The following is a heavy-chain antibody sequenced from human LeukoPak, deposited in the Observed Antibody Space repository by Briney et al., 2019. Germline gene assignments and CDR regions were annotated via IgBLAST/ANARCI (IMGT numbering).Heavy chain of an antibody. CDR1: GGSISSYY. CDR2: IYYSGST. V-gene: IGHV4-59*12. Sequence: SETLSLTCTVSGGSISSYYWSWIRQPPGKGLEWIGYIYYSGSTNYNPSLKSRVTISVDTSKNQFSLKLSSVTAADTAVYYCARLEEGFDYWGQGTLVTVSS. CDR3: ARLEEGFDY. J-gene: IGHJ4*02.